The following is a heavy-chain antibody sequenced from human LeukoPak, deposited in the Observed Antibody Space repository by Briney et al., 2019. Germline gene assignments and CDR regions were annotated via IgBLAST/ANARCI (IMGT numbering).Heavy chain of an antibody. J-gene: IGHJ4*02. V-gene: IGHV3-30*03. CDR3: ARDAEGVAVSGTHFW. CDR1: GFAFNTFV. Sequence: GGSLRLSCAASGFAFNTFVMHSVRQAPGKGLKWVAVTSSDRTSTYYRAPVKGRFTISRDKSKDTLYLQMNSLRGDDTAVYYCARDAEGVAVSGTHFWWGQGTLVTVSS. D-gene: IGHD6-19*01. CDR2: TSSDRTST.